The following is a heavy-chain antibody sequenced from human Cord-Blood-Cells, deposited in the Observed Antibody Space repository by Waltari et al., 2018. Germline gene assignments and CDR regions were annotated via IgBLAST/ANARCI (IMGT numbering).Heavy chain of an antibody. J-gene: IGHJ2*01. CDR1: GGSFSGYY. CDR2: INPSGST. CDR3: ARGLNSSSWYTSLYWYFDL. Sequence: QVQLQQWGAGLLKPSETLSLTCAVYGGSFSGYYWSWIRQPPGKGLEWIGEINPSGSTNYNPSLKSRVTISVATSKNQFSLKLSSVTAADTAVYYCARGLNSSSWYTSLYWYFDLWGRGTLVTVSS. V-gene: IGHV4-34*01. D-gene: IGHD6-13*01.